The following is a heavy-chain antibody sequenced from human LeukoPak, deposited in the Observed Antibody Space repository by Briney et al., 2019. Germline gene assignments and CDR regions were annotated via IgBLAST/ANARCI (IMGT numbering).Heavy chain of an antibody. CDR1: GGSFSGYY. V-gene: IGHV4-34*01. J-gene: IGHJ4*02. D-gene: IGHD3-22*01. CDR3: ARGAWLLRGRRGSDFDY. CDR2: INHSGST. Sequence: SETPSLTCAVYGGSFSGYYWSWIRQPPGKGLEWIGEINHSGSTNYNPSLKSRVTISVDTSKNQFSLKLSSVTAADTAVYYCARGAWLLRGRRGSDFDYWGQGTLVTVSS.